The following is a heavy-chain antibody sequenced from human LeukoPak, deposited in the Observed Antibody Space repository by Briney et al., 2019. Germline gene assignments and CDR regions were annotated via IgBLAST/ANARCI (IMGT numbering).Heavy chain of an antibody. D-gene: IGHD6-19*01. CDR2: ISSSSSYI. V-gene: IGHV3-21*01. CDR3: ARGSRWLVLLSL. CDR1: GFTFSSYR. J-gene: IGHJ4*02. Sequence: QAGGSLRLSCAASGFTFSSYRMNWVRQAPGKGLEWVSSISSSSSYIYYADSVKGRFTISRDNAKNSLYLQMNSLRAEDTAVYYCARGSRWLVLLSLWGQGTLVTVSS.